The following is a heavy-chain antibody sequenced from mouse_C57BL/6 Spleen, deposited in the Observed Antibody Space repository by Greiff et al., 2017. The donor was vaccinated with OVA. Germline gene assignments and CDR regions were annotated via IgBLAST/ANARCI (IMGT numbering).Heavy chain of an antibody. J-gene: IGHJ3*01. V-gene: IGHV5-4*03. D-gene: IGHD2-4*01. CDR2: ISDGGSYT. CDR1: GFTFSSYA. Sequence: EVKLMESGGGLVKPGGSLKLSCAASGFTFSSYAMSWVRQTPEKRLEWVATISDGGSYTYYPDNVKGRFTISRDNAKNNLYLQMSHLKSEDTAMYYCARKSYDYDQGAWFAYWGQGTLVTVSA. CDR3: ARKSYDYDQGAWFAY.